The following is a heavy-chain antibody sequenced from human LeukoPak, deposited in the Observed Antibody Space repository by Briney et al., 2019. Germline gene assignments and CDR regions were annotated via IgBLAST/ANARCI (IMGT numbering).Heavy chain of an antibody. D-gene: IGHD2-21*02. CDR3: ARHRGTAPGDY. CDR1: GGSISSSSYY. Sequence: SETLSLTCTASGGSISSSSYYWGWIRQPPGKGLEWIGSIYYSGSTYYNPSLKSRVTISVDTSKNQFSLKLSSVTAADTAVYYCARHRGTAPGDYWGQGTLVTVSS. J-gene: IGHJ4*02. CDR2: IYYSGST. V-gene: IGHV4-39*01.